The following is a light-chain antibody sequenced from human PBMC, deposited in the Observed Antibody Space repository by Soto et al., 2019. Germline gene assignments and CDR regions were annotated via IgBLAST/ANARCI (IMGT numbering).Light chain of an antibody. CDR1: SSNVGNNA. CDR2: YDD. CDR3: ASWDDNLNGFWV. V-gene: IGLV1-36*01. Sequence: QSVLTQPPSVSDAPRQRVTISCSGSSSNVGNNAVNWYQQLPGKAPKLLIYYDDLLPSGVSDRFSGSKSGTSASLAISGLQSEDEADYYCASWDDNLNGFWVFGGGTKVTVL. J-gene: IGLJ3*02.